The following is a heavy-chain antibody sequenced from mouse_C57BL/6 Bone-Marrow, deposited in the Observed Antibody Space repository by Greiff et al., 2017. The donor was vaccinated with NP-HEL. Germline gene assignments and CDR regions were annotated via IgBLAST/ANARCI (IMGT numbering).Heavy chain of an antibody. CDR2: IHPSDSDT. Sequence: QVQLKQPGAELVKPGASVKVSCKASGYTFTSYWMHWVKQRPGQGLEWIGRIHPSDSDTNYNQKFKGKATLTVDKSSSTAYMQLSSLTSEDSAVYYCAIKYYGSKGWYFDVWGTGTTVTVSS. D-gene: IGHD1-1*01. CDR3: AIKYYGSKGWYFDV. CDR1: GYTFTSYW. J-gene: IGHJ1*03. V-gene: IGHV1-74*01.